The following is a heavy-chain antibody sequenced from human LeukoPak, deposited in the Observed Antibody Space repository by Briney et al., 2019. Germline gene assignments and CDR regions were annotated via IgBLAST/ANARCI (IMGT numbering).Heavy chain of an antibody. CDR3: AKEFSLGDRYMVRGVTGFDY. V-gene: IGHV3-74*01. CDR1: GFTFTRNW. Sequence: GGSLRLSCAAPGFTFTRNWMHWVRQATGKGLLWISGINGAGSDSRYADSVKGRFTISRDNAKNTLYLQMNSLRAEDTAVYYCAKEFSLGDRYMVRGVTGFDYWGQGTLVTVSS. J-gene: IGHJ4*02. CDR2: INGAGSDS. D-gene: IGHD3-10*01.